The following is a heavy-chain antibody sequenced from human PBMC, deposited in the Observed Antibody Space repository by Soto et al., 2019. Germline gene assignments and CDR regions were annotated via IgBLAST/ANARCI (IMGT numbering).Heavy chain of an antibody. J-gene: IGHJ3*02. CDR2: ISHDGSNK. Sequence: SLGLASVVSGVSVYKSGMHGVLQTPGKGLEWVAVISHDGSNKKYVDSVKGRFTISRDTSRNTLYLQMNFLRAEDTAVFYCAKDRLRAGGLVPIALDAFDTWGQGTMVTVSS. D-gene: IGHD6-19*01. V-gene: IGHV3-30*18. CDR3: AKDRLRAGGLVPIALDAFDT. CDR1: GVSVYKSG.